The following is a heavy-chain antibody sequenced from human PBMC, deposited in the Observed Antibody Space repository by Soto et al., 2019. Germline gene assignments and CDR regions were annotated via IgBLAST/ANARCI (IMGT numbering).Heavy chain of an antibody. CDR3: ARRGMYCSSTSCDNYYGMDV. CDR1: GYRFRSYR. CDR2: IYPGDSDT. Sequence: GESLKISYKGPGYRFRSYRIGWVRQMHGKALEWMGIIYPGDSDTRYSPSFQGQVTISADKSISNAYLQWSSLKGADTAMYYCARRGMYCSSTSCDNYYGMDVWGQGTTVTVTS. J-gene: IGHJ6*02. D-gene: IGHD2-2*02. V-gene: IGHV5-51*01.